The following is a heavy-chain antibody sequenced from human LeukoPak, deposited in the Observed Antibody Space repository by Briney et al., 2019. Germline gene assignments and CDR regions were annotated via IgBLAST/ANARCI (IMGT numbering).Heavy chain of an antibody. CDR2: MNPNSGNT. V-gene: IGHV1-8*03. D-gene: IGHD6-13*01. CDR1: GYTFTSYD. Sequence: GASVKVSCKASGYTFTSYDINWVRQATGQGLEWMGWMNPNSGNTGYAQKFQGRVTITRNTSISTAYMELSSLRSEDTAVYYCAIIAAAGTHQIDYWGQGTLVTVSS. J-gene: IGHJ4*02. CDR3: AIIAAAGTHQIDY.